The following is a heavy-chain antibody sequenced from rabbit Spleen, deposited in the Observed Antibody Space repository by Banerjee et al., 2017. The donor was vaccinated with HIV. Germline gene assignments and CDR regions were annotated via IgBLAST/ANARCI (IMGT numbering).Heavy chain of an antibody. J-gene: IGHJ4*01. V-gene: IGHV1S45*01. CDR1: GFDLSRYYH. D-gene: IGHD4-1*01. Sequence: QEQLVESGGGLVKPEGSLTLTCKASGFDLSRYYHMCWVRQAPGKGLEWIACIYVGSGGSTYYATWAKGRFTISKTSSTTVTLQMTSLTAADTATYFCARDLDGVIGWNFGWWGQGTLVTVS. CDR3: ARDLDGVIGWNFGW. CDR2: IYVGSGGST.